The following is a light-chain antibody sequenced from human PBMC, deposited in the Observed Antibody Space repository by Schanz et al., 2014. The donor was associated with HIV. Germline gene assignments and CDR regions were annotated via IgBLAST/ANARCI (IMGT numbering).Light chain of an antibody. J-gene: IGKJ2*01. Sequence: DVHMTQSPSTLSASFGDRVTITCRASQDIGPWLAWYQRKPGKAPKLLIYKASSLQSGVPSRFSGSGSGTEFTLTISSLQSEDVATYYCQQYKSHSPFTFDQGTKIEIK. V-gene: IGKV1-5*03. CDR1: QDIGPW. CDR2: KAS. CDR3: QQYKSHSPFT.